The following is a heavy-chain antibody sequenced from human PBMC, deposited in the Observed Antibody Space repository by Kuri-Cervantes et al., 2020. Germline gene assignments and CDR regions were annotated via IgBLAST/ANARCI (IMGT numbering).Heavy chain of an antibody. CDR1: GGSISSGSYY. CDR3: ARDSYSYGSNYYYYYGMDV. D-gene: IGHD5-18*01. V-gene: IGHV4-61*02. J-gene: IGHJ6*02. CDR2: IYTSGST. Sequence: SETLSLTCTVSGGSISSGSYYWSWIRQPAGKGLEWIGRIYTSGSTNYNPSLKSRVTISVDTSKNQFSLKLSSVTAADTAVYYCARDSYSYGSNYYYYYGMDVRGQGTTVTVSS.